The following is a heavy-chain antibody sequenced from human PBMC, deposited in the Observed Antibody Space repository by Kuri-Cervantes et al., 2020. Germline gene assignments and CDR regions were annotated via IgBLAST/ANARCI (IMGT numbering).Heavy chain of an antibody. V-gene: IGHV4-39*07. CDR1: GGSISSSSYY. J-gene: IGHJ4*02. Sequence: SETLSLTCTVSGGSISSSSYYWGWIRQPPGKGLEWIGSIYYSGSTYYNPSLKSRVTISVDTSKNQFSLKLSSVTAADTAVYYCARSRGYSYGYCFDYWGQGTLVTCYS. CDR2: IYYSGST. D-gene: IGHD5-18*01. CDR3: ARSRGYSYGYCFDY.